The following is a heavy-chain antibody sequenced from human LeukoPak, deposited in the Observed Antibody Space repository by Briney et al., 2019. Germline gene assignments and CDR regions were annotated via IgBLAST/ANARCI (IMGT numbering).Heavy chain of an antibody. CDR2: INPTGGST. D-gene: IGHD6-6*01. CDR3: ARTAARRFDY. V-gene: IGHV1-46*01. J-gene: IGHJ4*02. CDR1: GFTFPSYF. Sequence: ASVKVSCKASGFTFPSYFMHWVRQAPGQGLEWMGIINPTGGSTTYAQKFQGRVTMTRDTSTSTVYMELSSLRSDDTAVYYCARTAARRFDYWGQGTLVTVSS.